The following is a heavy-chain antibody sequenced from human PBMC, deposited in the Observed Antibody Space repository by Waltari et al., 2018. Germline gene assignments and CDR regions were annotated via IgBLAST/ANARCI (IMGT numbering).Heavy chain of an antibody. J-gene: IGHJ3*01. D-gene: IGHD2-15*01. CDR2: IYSGGNT. Sequence: DVQLVETGAGLIQPGGSLRLSGSVSGLTVSDPYLNWVRQAPAKGLEWVSVIYSGGNTYYAASVTGRFTISRDNINNILFLQMNNLRAEDTATYYCARIIRDGPSGVYGIAAFDLWGQGTMVTVSS. CDR1: GLTVSDPY. CDR3: ARIIRDGPSGVYGIAAFDL. V-gene: IGHV3-53*02.